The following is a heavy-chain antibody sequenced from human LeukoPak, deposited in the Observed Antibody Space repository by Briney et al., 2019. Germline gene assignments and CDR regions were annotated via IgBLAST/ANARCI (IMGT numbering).Heavy chain of an antibody. CDR2: SNDSGGT. D-gene: IGHD3-10*02. CDR3: ATTMLVREYPFDI. CDR1: GGTFSGYY. V-gene: IGHV4-34*08. J-gene: IGHJ3*02. Sequence: SETLSLTCAVYGGTFSGYYWSWIRQPPGKRLEWVGESNDSGGTNYNPSLKSRVTISADKSKNQVSLKLTSVTAADTAVYYCATTMLVREYPFDIWGQGTMVTVSS.